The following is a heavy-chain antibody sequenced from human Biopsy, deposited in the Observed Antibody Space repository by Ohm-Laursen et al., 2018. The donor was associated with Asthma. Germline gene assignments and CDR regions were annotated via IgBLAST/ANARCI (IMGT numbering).Heavy chain of an antibody. Sequence: ASVNASCKASGDSLATFINYAISWVRRAPRQGLKWMGVLIPVMGPADYAPMSEGRVTITADESTSTAYLELTSLRFEDTAVYYCARGYSGTDRFVYYYSGMEVWGQGTTVTVSS. CDR1: GDSLATFINYA. CDR3: ARGYSGTDRFVYYYSGMEV. D-gene: IGHD5-12*01. CDR2: LIPVMGPA. V-gene: IGHV1-69*13. J-gene: IGHJ6*02.